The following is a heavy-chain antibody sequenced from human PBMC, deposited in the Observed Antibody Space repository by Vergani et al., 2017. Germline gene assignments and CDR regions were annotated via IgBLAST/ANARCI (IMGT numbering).Heavy chain of an antibody. J-gene: IGHJ6*04. CDR3: FYDFWAGYDSGDV. CDR2: IRDKAYNYAT. D-gene: IGHD3/OR15-3a*01. V-gene: IGHV3-73*02. CDR1: GLTFSDSA. Sequence: EVQLVESGGGLVQPGGSLRLSCATSGLTFSDSAIHWVRQTSGKGLEWIGRIRDKAYNYATVYAVSVKGRFTISREDSKKTAYLQMNGLTTEDTAVYYCFYDFWAGYDSGDVWGKGTTVTVSS.